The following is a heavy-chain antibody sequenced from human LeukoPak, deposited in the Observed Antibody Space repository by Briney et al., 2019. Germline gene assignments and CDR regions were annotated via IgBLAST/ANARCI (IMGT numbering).Heavy chain of an antibody. Sequence: GGSLRLSCAASGFXFSTYAISWVRQAPGKGLEWVSALSGSGASTYYADSVKGRFTISRDNSKNTLYLQMNSLRVEDTAMYYCARDPLHWGQGTLVTVSS. J-gene: IGHJ4*02. CDR3: ARDPLH. CDR2: LSGSGAST. CDR1: GFXFSTYA. V-gene: IGHV3-23*01.